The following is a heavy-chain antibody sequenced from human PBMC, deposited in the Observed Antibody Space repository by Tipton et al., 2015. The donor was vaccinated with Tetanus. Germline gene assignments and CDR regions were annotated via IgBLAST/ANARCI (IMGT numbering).Heavy chain of an antibody. CDR1: GFTFSSYA. Sequence: RSLRLSCAASGFTFSSYAVHWVRQAPGKGPEWVAVVSFDGRYKYYADSVKGRFTISRDNSKNTLTLQMNSLRVEDTAVYYCARPTTVTSYYFGLDVWGXGTTVTVSS. J-gene: IGHJ6*01. D-gene: IGHD4-17*01. V-gene: IGHV3-30*03. CDR3: ARPTTVTSYYFGLDV. CDR2: VSFDGRYK.